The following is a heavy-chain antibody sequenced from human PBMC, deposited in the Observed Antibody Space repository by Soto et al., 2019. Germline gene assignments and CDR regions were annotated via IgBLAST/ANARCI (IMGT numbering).Heavy chain of an antibody. CDR3: ARMATYGTLNWFDP. CDR2: MNPNSGTG. J-gene: IGHJ5*02. Sequence: ASVKVSCKASGYAFSNNDISWVRQATGQGLEWMGWMNPNSGTGGYAQKFQGRVTMTRDTSTSTAYMELSSLASDDTAIYYCARMATYGTLNWFDPWGQGTLVTVSS. D-gene: IGHD2-21*01. V-gene: IGHV1-8*01. CDR1: GYAFSNND.